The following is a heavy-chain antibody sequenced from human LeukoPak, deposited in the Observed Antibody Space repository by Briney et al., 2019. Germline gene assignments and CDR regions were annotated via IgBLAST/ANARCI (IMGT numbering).Heavy chain of an antibody. CDR3: AKAIGGDSSGANFDY. CDR2: ISHDGSNK. J-gene: IGHJ4*02. V-gene: IGHV3-30*18. Sequence: GGSLRLSCAASGFTFSSYGMHWVRQDPGKGLEWVAVISHDGSNKYYADSVKGRFTISRDNSKNTLYLQMNSLRAEDTAVYYCAKAIGGDSSGANFDYWGQGTLVTVSS. D-gene: IGHD6-19*01. CDR1: GFTFSSYG.